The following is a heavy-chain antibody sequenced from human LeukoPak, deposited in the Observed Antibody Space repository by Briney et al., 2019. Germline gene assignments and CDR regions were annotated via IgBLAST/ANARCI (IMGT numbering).Heavy chain of an antibody. Sequence: SSVTLSLTCTVSGGSISRYYWSWIRQPPGKGLEWVGYIYSTGSTNSNPSLKSRVTISIDTSRNQFSLRLTSVTAADTAVYYCARHESAVGALFYWGQGTLVTVSS. D-gene: IGHD1-26*01. J-gene: IGHJ4*02. V-gene: IGHV4-59*08. CDR2: IYSTGST. CDR1: GGSISRYY. CDR3: ARHESAVGALFY.